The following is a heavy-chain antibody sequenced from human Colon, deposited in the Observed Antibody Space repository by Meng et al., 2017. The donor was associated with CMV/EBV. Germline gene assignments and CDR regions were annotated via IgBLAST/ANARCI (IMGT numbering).Heavy chain of an antibody. Sequence: GGSLRLSCAASGFTFRSYEMTWVRQTPGRGLEWLSYISSSGTTMHYADSVKGRFTISRDNSKNTVSLQMNSLRVEDTAVYYCAHRGRDGYNINYYGLDVWGQGTTVTVSS. CDR2: ISSSGTTM. CDR1: GFTFRSYE. J-gene: IGHJ6*02. V-gene: IGHV3-48*03. D-gene: IGHD5-24*01. CDR3: AHRGRDGYNINYYGLDV.